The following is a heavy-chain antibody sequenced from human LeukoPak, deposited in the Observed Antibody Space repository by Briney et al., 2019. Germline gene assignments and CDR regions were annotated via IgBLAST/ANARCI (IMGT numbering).Heavy chain of an antibody. CDR1: GFTFSSYA. Sequence: PAGSLSLSCSASGFTFSSYAMHWVRQAPGKGLEYVSAINGNGGITFYSDSMKGRFTISRDDSKNTLYLQMSSLRAEDTAIYYCVKGVSARLDYWGQGTLVIVSS. CDR3: VKGVSARLDY. J-gene: IGHJ4*02. V-gene: IGHV3-64D*09. D-gene: IGHD2-2*01. CDR2: INGNGGIT.